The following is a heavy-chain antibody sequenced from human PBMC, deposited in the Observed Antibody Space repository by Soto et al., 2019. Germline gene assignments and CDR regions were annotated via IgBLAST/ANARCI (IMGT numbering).Heavy chain of an antibody. CDR2: INSDGSST. D-gene: IGHD2-15*01. CDR3: VRTSLVVAAATRADY. J-gene: IGHJ4*02. CDR1: GFTFSSYW. V-gene: IGHV3-74*01. Sequence: PGGSLRLSCAASGFTFSSYWMHWVRQAPGKGLVWVSRINSDGSSTSYAGSVKGRFTISRDNAKNTLYLQMNSLRAEDTAVYYCVRTSLVVAAATRADYWGQGTLVTVSS.